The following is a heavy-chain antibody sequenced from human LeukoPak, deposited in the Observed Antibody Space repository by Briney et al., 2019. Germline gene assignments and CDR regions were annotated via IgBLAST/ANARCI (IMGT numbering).Heavy chain of an antibody. V-gene: IGHV1-69*13. CDR3: ARDVYRSGRAFDI. CDR2: IIPIFGTA. J-gene: IGHJ3*02. D-gene: IGHD6-25*01. CDR1: GGTFSSYA. Sequence: SVKVSCKASGGTFSSYAISWVRQAPGQWLEWMGGIIPIFGTANYAQKFQGRVTITADESTSTAYMELSSLRSEDTAVYYCARDVYRSGRAFDIWGQGTMVTVSS.